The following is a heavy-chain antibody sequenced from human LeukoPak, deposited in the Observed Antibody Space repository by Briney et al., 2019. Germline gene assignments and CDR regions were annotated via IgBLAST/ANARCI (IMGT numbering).Heavy chain of an antibody. CDR3: AGTPRGYSGYDWIY. J-gene: IGHJ4*02. D-gene: IGHD5-12*01. CDR2: IIPIFGTA. CDR1: GGTFSSYA. V-gene: IGHV1-69*05. Sequence: SVKVSCKASGGTFSSYATSWVRQAPGQGLEWMGGIIPIFGTANYAQKFQGRVTITTDESTSTAYMELSSLRSEDTAVYYCAGTPRGYSGYDWIYWGQGTLVTVSS.